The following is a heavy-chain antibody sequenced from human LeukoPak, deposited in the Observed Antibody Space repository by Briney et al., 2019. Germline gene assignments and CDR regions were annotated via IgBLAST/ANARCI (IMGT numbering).Heavy chain of an antibody. CDR1: GFTFSGYA. CDR3: ATQIKYFSAPYIPCDH. CDR2: FSYGGSKQ. J-gene: IGHJ4*02. Sequence: PGGSLTLSCAASGFTFSGYAVHWVRQAPGKGLEWVAAFSYGGSKQYYADSVKGRFTISRDNSKDTLYLQMNGLRPEDTALYYCATQIKYFSAPYIPCDHSGQGSRVTVSS. V-gene: IGHV3-30*04. D-gene: IGHD2/OR15-2a*01.